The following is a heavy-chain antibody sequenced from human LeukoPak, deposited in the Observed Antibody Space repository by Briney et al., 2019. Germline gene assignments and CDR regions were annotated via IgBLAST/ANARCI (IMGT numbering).Heavy chain of an antibody. J-gene: IGHJ4*02. D-gene: IGHD6-6*01. CDR3: ARDRIEYSSSDYFDY. CDR1: GVTVSSNH. V-gene: IGHV3-53*01. CDR2: IYGVGST. Sequence: GGALRVSCAAPGVTVSSNHMSWVRQAPGKGLGWGSVIYGVGSTYYADSVKGRFTISRDNSKNTLYLQMNSLRAEDTAVYYCARDRIEYSSSDYFDYWGQGTLVTVSS.